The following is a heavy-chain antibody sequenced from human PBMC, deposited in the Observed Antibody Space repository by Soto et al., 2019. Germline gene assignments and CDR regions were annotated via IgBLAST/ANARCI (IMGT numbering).Heavy chain of an antibody. J-gene: IGHJ4*02. D-gene: IGHD1-1*01. CDR1: GFTFSSYE. CDR2: ISSTGSGT. Sequence: EVQLVASGGDLVQPGGSLRLSCAASGFTFSSYEMHWVRQAPGKGLEWISYISSTGSGTHYADSVKGRFTISRDNARNSLSLQMNSLRAEDTAIYYCVRDLHEPLPADVLQVANWGQGTQVTVSS. CDR3: VRDLHEPLPADVLQVAN. V-gene: IGHV3-48*03.